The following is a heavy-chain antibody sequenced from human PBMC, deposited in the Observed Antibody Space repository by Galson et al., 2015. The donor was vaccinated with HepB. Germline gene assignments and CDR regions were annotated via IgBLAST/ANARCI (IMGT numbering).Heavy chain of an antibody. V-gene: IGHV1-46*01. CDR2: INPSGGST. Sequence: SVKVSCKASGYTFTSYYMHWVRQAPGQGLEWMGIINPSGGSTSYAQKFQGRVTMTRDTSTSTVYMELSSLRSEDTAVYYCARDPIAAAGTEYYFDYWGQGTLVTVSS. CDR1: GYTFTSYY. J-gene: IGHJ4*02. D-gene: IGHD6-13*01. CDR3: ARDPIAAAGTEYYFDY.